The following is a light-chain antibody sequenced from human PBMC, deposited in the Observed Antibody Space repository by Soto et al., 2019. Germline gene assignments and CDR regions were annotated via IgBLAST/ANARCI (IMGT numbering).Light chain of an antibody. CDR1: QSISNY. CDR2: AAS. J-gene: IGKJ1*01. Sequence: DIQVTQSPSSLSASVGDRVTITCRASQSISNYLNWYQQKPMKAPKLLIYAASSLQGGVSSRFSGSGSGTDFTLTITSLQPEDFATYYCQQTYRAPWTFGQGTEVEIK. CDR3: QQTYRAPWT. V-gene: IGKV1-39*01.